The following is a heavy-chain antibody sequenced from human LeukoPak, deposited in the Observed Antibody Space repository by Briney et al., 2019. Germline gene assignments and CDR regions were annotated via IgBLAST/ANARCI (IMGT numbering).Heavy chain of an antibody. V-gene: IGHV4-31*03. CDR1: GGSISRGGYY. J-gene: IGHJ4*02. CDR2: IYYSGST. D-gene: IGHD5-12*01. Sequence: PSETLSLTCTVSGGSISRGGYYWSWIRQHPGKGLEWIGYIYYSGSTYYNSSLKSRVNISVDTSKNQFSLKLSSVTAADTAVYYCARGLVATRGDFDYWGQGTLVTVSS. CDR3: ARGLVATRGDFDY.